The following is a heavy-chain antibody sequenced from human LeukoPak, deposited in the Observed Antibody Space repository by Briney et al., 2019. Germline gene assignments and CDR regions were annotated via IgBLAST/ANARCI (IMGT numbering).Heavy chain of an antibody. D-gene: IGHD2-15*01. CDR1: GFTFDDYG. Sequence: PGGSLRLSCAASGFTFDDYGMSWVRQAPGKGLEWVANIKQDGSEKYYVDSVKGRFTISRDNAKNSLYLQMNSLRAEDTAVYYCAKNGDRGAYCSGGSCYPYYYYYMDVWGKGTTVTISS. V-gene: IGHV3-7*03. CDR2: IKQDGSEK. J-gene: IGHJ6*03. CDR3: AKNGDRGAYCSGGSCYPYYYYYMDV.